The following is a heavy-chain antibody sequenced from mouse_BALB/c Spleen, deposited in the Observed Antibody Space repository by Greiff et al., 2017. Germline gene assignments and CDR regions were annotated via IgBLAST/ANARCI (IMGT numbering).Heavy chain of an antibody. CDR2: ISSGGST. V-gene: IGHV5-6-5*01. D-gene: IGHD1-1*01. CDR3: ASDYYGKGY. J-gene: IGHJ2*01. Sequence: EVNVVESGGGLVKPGGSLKLSCAASGFTFSSYAMSWVRQTPEKRLEWVASISSGGSTYYPDSVKGRFTISRDNARNILYLQMSSLRSEDTAMYYCASDYYGKGYWGQGTTLTVSS. CDR1: GFTFSSYA.